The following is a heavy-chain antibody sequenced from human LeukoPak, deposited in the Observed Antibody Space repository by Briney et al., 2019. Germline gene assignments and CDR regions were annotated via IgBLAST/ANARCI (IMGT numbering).Heavy chain of an antibody. CDR1: GFTFSSYS. Sequence: PGGSLRLSCAASGFTFSSYSMNWVRQAPGKGLEWVSSISSSSSYIYYADSVKGRFTISRDNSKKMLYLQMNSLRAEDTAVYYCVRDFCGSTSCYGYYFDYWGQGTLVTVSS. V-gene: IGHV3-21*01. D-gene: IGHD2-2*01. CDR3: VRDFCGSTSCYGYYFDY. J-gene: IGHJ4*02. CDR2: ISSSSSYI.